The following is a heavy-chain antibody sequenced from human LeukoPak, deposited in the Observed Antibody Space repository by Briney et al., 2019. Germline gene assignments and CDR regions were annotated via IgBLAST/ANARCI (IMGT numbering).Heavy chain of an antibody. CDR3: TKDAVLRYFDWDSYFDY. V-gene: IGHV3-30*18. CDR2: ISYDGSNE. D-gene: IGHD3-9*01. CDR1: GFTFSSYG. Sequence: GRSLRLSCAAFGFTFSSYGMHWVRQAPGKGLEWVAVISYDGSNEYYADSVKGRFTISRDNSKNTLYLQMNSLRAEDTAVYYCTKDAVLRYFDWDSYFDYWGQGTLVTVSS. J-gene: IGHJ4*02.